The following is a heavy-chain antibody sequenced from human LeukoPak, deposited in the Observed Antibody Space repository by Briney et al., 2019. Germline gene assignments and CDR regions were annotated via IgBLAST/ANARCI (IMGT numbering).Heavy chain of an antibody. CDR3: AKVSAPWTHLDY. J-gene: IGHJ4*02. CDR1: GFTFSSYG. V-gene: IGHV3-30*18. D-gene: IGHD1-1*01. CDR2: ISYDGSNK. Sequence: GRSLRLSCAASGFTFSSYGMHWVRQAPGKGLEWVAVISYDGSNKYYADSVKGRFTISRDNSKNTLYLQMNSLRAEDTAVYYCAKVSAPWTHLDYWGQGTLVTVSS.